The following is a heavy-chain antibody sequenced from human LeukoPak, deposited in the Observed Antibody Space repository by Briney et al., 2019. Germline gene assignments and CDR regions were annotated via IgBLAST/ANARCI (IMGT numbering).Heavy chain of an antibody. D-gene: IGHD3-3*01. CDR3: TVTYYDFWSGYYPLDY. Sequence: PGGSLRLSCAAPGFTFSGSAMHWVRQASGKGLAWVGRIRSKANSYATAYAASVEGRFTISRDDSKNTPYLQMNSLKTEDTAVYYCTVTYYDFWSGYYPLDYWGQGTLVTVSS. V-gene: IGHV3-73*01. CDR1: GFTFSGSA. CDR2: IRSKANSYAT. J-gene: IGHJ4*02.